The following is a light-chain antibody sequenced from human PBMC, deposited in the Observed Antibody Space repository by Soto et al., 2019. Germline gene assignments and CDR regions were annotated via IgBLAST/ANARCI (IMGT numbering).Light chain of an antibody. CDR2: GAS. CDR1: LSISGY. V-gene: IGKV1-39*01. CDR3: QQSLSTLLT. J-gene: IGKJ4*01. Sequence: DIQMTQSPSSLSASVGDRVTITCRASLSISGYLNWYQQKPGKAPKVLISGASTLHNGVPSRFSGRGSGTDFTLTISSLQPEDVATYYCQQSLSTLLTFGGGTKVEIK.